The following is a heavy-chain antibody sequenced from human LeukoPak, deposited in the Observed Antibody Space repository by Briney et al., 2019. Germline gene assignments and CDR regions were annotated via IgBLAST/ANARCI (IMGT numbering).Heavy chain of an antibody. CDR3: ASSPRPPYYYDSSGYYYDIYYFDY. D-gene: IGHD3-22*01. CDR2: IYYSGST. Sequence: SETLSLTCTVSGGSISSYYWSWIRQPPGKGLEWIGYIYYSGSTNCNPSLKSRVTISVDTSKNRFSLKLSSVTAADTAVYYCASSPRPPYYYDSSGYYYDIYYFDYWGQGTLVTVSS. J-gene: IGHJ4*02. V-gene: IGHV4-59*01. CDR1: GGSISSYY.